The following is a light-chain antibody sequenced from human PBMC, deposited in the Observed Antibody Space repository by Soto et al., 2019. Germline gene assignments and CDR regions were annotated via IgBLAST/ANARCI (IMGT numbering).Light chain of an antibody. Sequence: SYELTQPPSVSVAPGQTARITCGGNNIESKSVHWYQQRPGQAPVLVIYVDSDRPSGIPDRFSASTSGNTAALTISRVEAGDEADYYCQVWATISDHDVFGSGTKVTVL. CDR3: QVWATISDHDV. V-gene: IGLV3-21*02. J-gene: IGLJ1*01. CDR2: VDS. CDR1: NIESKS.